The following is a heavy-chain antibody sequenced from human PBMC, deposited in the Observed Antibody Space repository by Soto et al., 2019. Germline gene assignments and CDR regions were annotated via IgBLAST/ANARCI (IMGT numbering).Heavy chain of an antibody. D-gene: IGHD6-13*01. CDR3: TTDPTYLLVLPYGMDV. CDR2: IKSKTDGGTT. J-gene: IGHJ6*02. Sequence: EVQLVESGGGLVKPGGSLRLSCAASGFTFSNAWMNWVRQAPGKGLEWVGRIKSKTDGGTTDYAAPVKGRFPISRDDSKNTLYLQMNSLKTEDTAVYYCTTDPTYLLVLPYGMDVWGQGTTVTVSS. CDR1: GFTFSNAW. V-gene: IGHV3-15*07.